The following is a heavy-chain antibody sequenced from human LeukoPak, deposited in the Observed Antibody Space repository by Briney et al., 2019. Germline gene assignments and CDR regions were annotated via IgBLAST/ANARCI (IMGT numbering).Heavy chain of an antibody. J-gene: IGHJ5*02. CDR1: GYTFTGYY. Sequence: ASVKVSCKASGYTFTGYYMHWVRQAPGQGLEWMGWINPNSGGTNYAQKFQGRATMTRDTSISTAYMELSRLRSDDTAVYYCARGHVKGLLWFGESKGDWFDPWGQGTLVTVSS. CDR2: INPNSGGT. D-gene: IGHD3-10*01. CDR3: ARGHVKGLLWFGESKGDWFDP. V-gene: IGHV1-2*02.